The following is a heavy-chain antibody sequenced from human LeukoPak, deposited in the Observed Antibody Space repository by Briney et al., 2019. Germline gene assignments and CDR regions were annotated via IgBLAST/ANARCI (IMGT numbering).Heavy chain of an antibody. CDR2: VNGNGGST. CDR1: GFSFSTYA. CDR3: AKSLYGGCDY. Sequence: GGSPRLSCAASGFSFSTYAMSWVRQAPGKGLEWVSGVNGNGGSTSYADSVKGRFTIFRDNSKNTVYLQMNSLRVEDTAVYYCAKSLYGGCDYWGQGTLVTVSS. J-gene: IGHJ4*02. V-gene: IGHV3-23*01. D-gene: IGHD3-16*02.